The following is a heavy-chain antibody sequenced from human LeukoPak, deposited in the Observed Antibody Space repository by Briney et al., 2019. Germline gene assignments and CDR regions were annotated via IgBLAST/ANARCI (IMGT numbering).Heavy chain of an antibody. CDR2: INNDGSIT. Sequence: GGSLRLSCAASEFTISRYWMHWVRQAPGKGLVWISNINNDGSITTYADSVKGRFTISRDNVKNTLFLQMNSLGAEDTALYYCARGWNTTPRSGFDIWGLGTMVTVSS. J-gene: IGHJ3*02. V-gene: IGHV3-74*01. CDR3: ARGWNTTPRSGFDI. CDR1: EFTISRYW. D-gene: IGHD1/OR15-1a*01.